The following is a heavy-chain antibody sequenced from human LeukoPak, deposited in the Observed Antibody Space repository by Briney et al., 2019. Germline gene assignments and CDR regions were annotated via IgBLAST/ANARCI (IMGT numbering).Heavy chain of an antibody. V-gene: IGHV3-23*01. Sequence: GGSLRLSCAASGFTFSSFAMSWVRRPPGNGLPLVSAISKSGASTDYADSVKGRFTISRDNSKSTLYLQMNSLRAEDTAIYYCAKDAGGTSYYPFDYWGQGTPVTVSS. CDR3: AKDAGGTSYYPFDY. D-gene: IGHD3-9*01. CDR1: GFTFSSFA. CDR2: ISKSGAST. J-gene: IGHJ4*02.